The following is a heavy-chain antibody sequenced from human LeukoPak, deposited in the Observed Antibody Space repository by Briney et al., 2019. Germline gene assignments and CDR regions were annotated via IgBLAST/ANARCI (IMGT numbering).Heavy chain of an antibody. D-gene: IGHD3-22*01. V-gene: IGHV1-2*02. CDR1: GYTFTGYY. J-gene: IGHJ4*02. CDR2: INPNSGGT. Sequence: ASVKVSCKASGYTFTGYYMHWVRQAPGQGLEWMGWINPNSGGTNYAQKFQGRVTMTRDTSISTAHMELSRLRSDDTAVYYCARAQHYDSSGYTGGYFDYWGQGTLVTVSS. CDR3: ARAQHYDSSGYTGGYFDY.